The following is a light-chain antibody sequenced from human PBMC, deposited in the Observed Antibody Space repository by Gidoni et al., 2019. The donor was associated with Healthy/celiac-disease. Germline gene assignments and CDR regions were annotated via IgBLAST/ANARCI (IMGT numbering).Light chain of an antibody. CDR3: QQSYSTLWT. CDR2: AAS. CDR1: QSISSY. V-gene: IGKV1-39*01. J-gene: IGKJ1*01. Sequence: DIQMTQSPSSLSASVGDRVTITCRASQSISSYLNWYQQKPGKAPKLLIYAASSLQSGVPSRFSGSGSGTDFTLTISSLQPEDFATYYCQQSYSTLWTFGQXTKAEIK.